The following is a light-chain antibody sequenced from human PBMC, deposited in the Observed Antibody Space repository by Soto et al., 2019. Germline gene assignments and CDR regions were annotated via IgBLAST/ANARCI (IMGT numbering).Light chain of an antibody. J-gene: IGKJ1*01. V-gene: IGKV3-20*01. CDR2: GAS. CDR3: QQYGSSYPXT. CDR1: QSVSSNY. Sequence: EIVLTQSPGTLSLSPGERATLSCRASQSVSSNYLAWYQQKPGQAPRLLIYGASSRATGIPDRFSGSGSGTDFTLTIRRLEPEDFAVYYCQQYGSSYPXTFGQGTKV.